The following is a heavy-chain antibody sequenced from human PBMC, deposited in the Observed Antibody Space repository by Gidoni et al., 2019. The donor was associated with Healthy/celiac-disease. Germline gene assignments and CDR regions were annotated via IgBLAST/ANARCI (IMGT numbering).Heavy chain of an antibody. V-gene: IGHV2-5*01. J-gene: IGHJ5*02. Sequence: QITLKESGPTLVKPTQTLTLTCTFSGFSLRASGVGVGWIRQPPGKALEWLALIYWNDDKRYSPSLKSRLTITKDTSKNQVVLTMTNMDPVDTATYYCAHTWVRFGDRGNWFDPWGQVTLVTVSS. CDR3: AHTWVRFGDRGNWFDP. D-gene: IGHD3-10*01. CDR2: IYWNDDK. CDR1: GFSLRASGVG.